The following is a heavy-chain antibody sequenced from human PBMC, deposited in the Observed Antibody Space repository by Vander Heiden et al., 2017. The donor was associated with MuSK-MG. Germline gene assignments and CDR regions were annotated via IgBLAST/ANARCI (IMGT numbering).Heavy chain of an antibody. V-gene: IGHV3-23*01. CDR1: GFTFSSYA. J-gene: IGHJ5*02. CDR3: ASPSNDFWSGYYIGDWFDP. D-gene: IGHD3-3*01. CDR2: ISGSGGST. Sequence: EVQLLESGGGLVQPGGSLRLSCAASGFTFSSYAMGWVRQAPGKGLEWVSAISGSGGSTYYADSVKGRFTISRDNSKNTLYLQMNSLRAEDTAVYYCASPSNDFWSGYYIGDWFDPWGQGTLVTVSS.